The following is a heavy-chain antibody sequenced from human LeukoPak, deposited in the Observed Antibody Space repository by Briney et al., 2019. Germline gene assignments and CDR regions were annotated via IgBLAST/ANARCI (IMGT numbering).Heavy chain of an antibody. V-gene: IGHV1-69*01. Sequence: ASVKVSCKASGGTFSSYAISWVRQAPGQGLEWVGGIIPIFGTANYAQKFQGRVTITADESTSTAYMELSSLRSEDTAVYYCARASYCGGDCYTFDYWGQGTLVTVSS. CDR3: ARASYCGGDCYTFDY. CDR1: GGTFSSYA. CDR2: IIPIFGTA. D-gene: IGHD2-21*02. J-gene: IGHJ4*02.